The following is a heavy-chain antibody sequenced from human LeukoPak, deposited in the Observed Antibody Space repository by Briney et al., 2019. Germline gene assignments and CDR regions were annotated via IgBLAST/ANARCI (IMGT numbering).Heavy chain of an antibody. V-gene: IGHV1-2*02. CDR2: INPNSGGT. Sequence: ASVKVFCKASGYTFTGYYMHWVRQAPGQGLEWMGWINPNSGGTNYAQKFQGRVTMTRDTSISTAYMELSRLRSDDTAVYYCARVPWELAYYFDYWGQGTLVTVSS. D-gene: IGHD1-26*01. CDR1: GYTFTGYY. J-gene: IGHJ4*02. CDR3: ARVPWELAYYFDY.